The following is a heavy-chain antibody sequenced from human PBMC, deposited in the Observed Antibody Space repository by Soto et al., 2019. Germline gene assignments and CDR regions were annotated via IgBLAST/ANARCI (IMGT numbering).Heavy chain of an antibody. CDR2: ISAYNGNT. V-gene: IGHV1-18*01. CDR1: GYTFTSYG. J-gene: IGHJ4*02. Sequence: GASVKVSCKASGYTFTSYGISWVRQAPGQGLEWMGWISAYNGNTSYARKLQGRVTMTTDTSTSTAYMELRSLRSDDTAVYYCARDRFYHGYMAIDYWGQGTLVTVSS. D-gene: IGHD5-12*01. CDR3: ARDRFYHGYMAIDY.